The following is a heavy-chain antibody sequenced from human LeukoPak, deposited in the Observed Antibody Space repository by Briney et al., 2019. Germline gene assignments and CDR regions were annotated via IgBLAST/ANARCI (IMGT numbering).Heavy chain of an antibody. V-gene: IGHV1-69*13. CDR3: ATSENPVPIPFT. Sequence: SVKVSCKASGGTFRTSGVNWVRQAPGQRLEWMGCVIPVFGTSNYAEKFQDRVTITADESTSTAYMELSSLRSEDTAVYYCATSENPVPIPFTWGQGTLVSVSS. CDR2: VIPVFGTS. J-gene: IGHJ5*02. CDR1: GGTFRTSG. D-gene: IGHD2-21*01.